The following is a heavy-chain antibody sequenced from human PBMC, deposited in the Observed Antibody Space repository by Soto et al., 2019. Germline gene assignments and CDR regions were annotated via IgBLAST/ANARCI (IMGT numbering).Heavy chain of an antibody. J-gene: IGHJ4*02. CDR3: ARASYGYRFDY. D-gene: IGHD5-18*01. CDR2: INADNGNT. Sequence: GASVKVSCKASGYTFTSYAMHWVRQAPGQRLEWMGWINADNGNTKYSQKLQGRVTMTRDTSTSTAYMELRSLRSDDTAVYYCARASYGYRFDYWGQGTLVTVSS. CDR1: GYTFTSYA. V-gene: IGHV1-3*01.